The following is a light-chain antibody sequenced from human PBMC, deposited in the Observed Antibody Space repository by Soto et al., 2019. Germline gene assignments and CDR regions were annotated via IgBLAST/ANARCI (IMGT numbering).Light chain of an antibody. CDR3: QQYNNWPPRT. CDR2: GAS. Sequence: DIVMTQSPATLSASPGDRATLSCRASQSVRNNLAGYQQRPGQAPKLLIYGASSRPAGVPARFSGSGSGAEFSLIIISLQSEDFVVYYCQQYNNWPPRTFGQGTRVDIK. V-gene: IGKV3-15*01. CDR1: QSVRNN. J-gene: IGKJ1*01.